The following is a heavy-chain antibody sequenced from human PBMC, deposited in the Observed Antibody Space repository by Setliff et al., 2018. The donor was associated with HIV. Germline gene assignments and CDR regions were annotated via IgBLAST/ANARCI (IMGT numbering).Heavy chain of an antibody. CDR2: IRSKAHGGTT. V-gene: IGHV3-49*03. Sequence: PGGSLRLSCITSGFTFGDYVMSWFRQAPGKGLEWVGFIRSKAHGGTTEYAASVEVRFIISRDDSKSIAYLQMNSLKTEDTAVYFCARGEYYDFWNGFDYWGQGTLVTVSS. J-gene: IGHJ4*02. CDR3: ARGEYYDFWNGFDY. CDR1: GFTFGDYV. D-gene: IGHD3-3*01.